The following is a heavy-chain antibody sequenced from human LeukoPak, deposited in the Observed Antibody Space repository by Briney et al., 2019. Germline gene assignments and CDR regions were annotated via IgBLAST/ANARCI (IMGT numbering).Heavy chain of an antibody. Sequence: PGGSLRLSCAASGFTFSSYSINWVRQAPGKGLEWVSSISSSSSYIYYADSVKGRFTISRDNAKNSLYLQMNSLRAEDTAVYYCARDPYDSSGYYDYWGQGTLVTVSS. CDR1: GFTFSSYS. J-gene: IGHJ4*02. D-gene: IGHD3-22*01. CDR3: ARDPYDSSGYYDY. V-gene: IGHV3-21*01. CDR2: ISSSSSYI.